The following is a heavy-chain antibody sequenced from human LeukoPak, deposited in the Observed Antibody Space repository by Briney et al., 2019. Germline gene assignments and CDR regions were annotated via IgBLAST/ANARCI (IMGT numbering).Heavy chain of an antibody. Sequence: ASVKVSCKASGGSFSTNAIRWVRQAPGQGLEWMGALIPVFDTGTYSQKFQDRLTITADQSTSTVYMELSSLTSEDTAVYYCTRDLGYGNGGNYWGQGTLVTVSS. J-gene: IGHJ4*02. CDR1: GGSFSTNA. CDR3: TRDLGYGNGGNY. CDR2: LIPVFDTG. D-gene: IGHD5-18*01. V-gene: IGHV1-69*01.